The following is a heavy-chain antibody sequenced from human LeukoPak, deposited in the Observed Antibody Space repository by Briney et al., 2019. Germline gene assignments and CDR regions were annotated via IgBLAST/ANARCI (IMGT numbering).Heavy chain of an antibody. J-gene: IGHJ4*02. Sequence: SETLSLTCAVYGGSFSGYYWSWIRQPPGKGLEWIGEINHSGSTSYNPSLKSRVTISVDTSKNQFSLKLSSVTAADTAVYYCATFTIFGVVITDYWGQGTLVTVSS. D-gene: IGHD3-3*01. CDR2: INHSGST. V-gene: IGHV4-34*01. CDR1: GGSFSGYY. CDR3: ATFTIFGVVITDY.